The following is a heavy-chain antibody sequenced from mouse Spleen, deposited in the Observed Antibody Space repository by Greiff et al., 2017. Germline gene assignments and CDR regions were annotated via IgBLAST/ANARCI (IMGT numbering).Heavy chain of an antibody. CDR1: GFSLTSYG. Sequence: QVHVKQSGPGLVQPSQSLSITCTVSGFSLTSYGVHWVRQSPGKGLEWLGVIWSGGSTDYNAAFISRLSISKDNSKSQVFFKMNSLQADDTAIYYCATLGSSYTFYWYFDVWGTGTTVTVSS. V-gene: IGHV2-2*01. J-gene: IGHJ1*03. CDR2: IWSGGST. D-gene: IGHD1-1*01. CDR3: ATLGSSYTFYWYFDV.